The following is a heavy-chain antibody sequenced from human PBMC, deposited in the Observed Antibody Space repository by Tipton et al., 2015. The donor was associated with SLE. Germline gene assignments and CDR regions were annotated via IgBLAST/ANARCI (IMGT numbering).Heavy chain of an antibody. CDR3: ARQVYGDYSPNWFDP. CDR1: GHSISSGFY. Sequence: TLSLTCSVSGHSISSGFYWGWIRQSPGKGLEWIGNFYHRGTTYYNPSLKSRVTISADTSKNHLSLKLTSVTAADTAVYFCARQVYGDYSPNWFDPWGQGILVTVSS. CDR2: FYHRGTT. J-gene: IGHJ5*02. D-gene: IGHD4-17*01. V-gene: IGHV4-38-2*01.